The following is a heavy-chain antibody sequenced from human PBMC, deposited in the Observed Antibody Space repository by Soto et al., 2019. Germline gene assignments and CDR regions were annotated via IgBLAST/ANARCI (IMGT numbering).Heavy chain of an antibody. CDR1: GYSFSNYW. D-gene: IGHD4-17*01. J-gene: IGHJ4*02. CDR3: ARDLRKFYYFDS. CDR2: IYPGDSET. V-gene: IGHV5-51*01. Sequence: GESLKISCKGSGYSFSNYWIVWVRQMPGKGLEWMGIIYPGDSETKYSPSFQGRFTISRDNSKNTLYLQMNSLRAEDTAVYYCARDLRKFYYFDSWGQGTQVTVSS.